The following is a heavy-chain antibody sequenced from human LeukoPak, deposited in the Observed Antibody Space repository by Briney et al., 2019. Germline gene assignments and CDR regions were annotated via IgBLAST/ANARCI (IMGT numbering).Heavy chain of an antibody. CDR1: GYTFTGYY. J-gene: IGHJ4*02. Sequence: GASVKVSCKASGYTFTGYYMHWVRQTPGQGLEWMGRINPNSGGTNYAQKFQGRVTMTRDTSISTAYMELSRLRSDDTAVYYCARDHYDFWSGYYTGLAYWGQRTLVTVSS. D-gene: IGHD3-3*01. CDR2: INPNSGGT. V-gene: IGHV1-2*06. CDR3: ARDHYDFWSGYYTGLAY.